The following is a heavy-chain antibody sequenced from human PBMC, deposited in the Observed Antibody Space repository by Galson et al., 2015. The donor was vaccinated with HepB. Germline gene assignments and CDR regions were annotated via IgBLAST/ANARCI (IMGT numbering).Heavy chain of an antibody. CDR1: GGSISSSYW. Sequence: TLSLTCAVSGGSISSSYWWNWVRQPPGKGLEWIGEIYHSGSTNTNPSLKSRVIISVDKSKNQFSLNLNSVTAADTAVYYCARKIYVRPGSFDYWGQGTLVTVSS. CDR3: ARKIYVRPGSFDY. D-gene: IGHD3-16*01. J-gene: IGHJ4*02. CDR2: IYHSGST. V-gene: IGHV4-4*02.